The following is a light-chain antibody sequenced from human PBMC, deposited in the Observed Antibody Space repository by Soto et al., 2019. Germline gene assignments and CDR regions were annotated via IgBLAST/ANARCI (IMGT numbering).Light chain of an antibody. CDR1: QSVRDN. CDR3: LERSYWPRTT. V-gene: IGKV3-11*01. CDR2: RAS. J-gene: IGKJ5*01. Sequence: EILLTQSPGALAVSPGEVATLPCRASQSVRDNLAWYQQKPGQAPRLLIYRASIRATGVPARFSGSGSGTDFTLTISSLEPEDFAVYYCLERSYWPRTTFGQGTRLENK.